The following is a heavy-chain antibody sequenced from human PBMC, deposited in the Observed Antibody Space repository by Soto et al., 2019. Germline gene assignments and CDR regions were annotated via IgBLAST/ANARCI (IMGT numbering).Heavy chain of an antibody. J-gene: IGHJ5*02. CDR2: INPDNGST. CDR1: GYTFTRYA. V-gene: IGHV1-3*01. D-gene: IGHD1-1*01. Sequence: ASVRVSCRASGYTFTRYAMNWVRQAPGQRRGWTGWINPDNGSTKSSQKFQDRVIITRDTSASTAYMDLSSLRSEDTAVYYCARGIGTGQLDPWGQGRLVNVSS. CDR3: ARGIGTGQLDP.